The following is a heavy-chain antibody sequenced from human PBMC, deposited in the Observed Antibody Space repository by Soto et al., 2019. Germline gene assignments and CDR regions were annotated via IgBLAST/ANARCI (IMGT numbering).Heavy chain of an antibody. Sequence: ASVKVSCKASGGTFSSYAISWVRQAPGQGLEWMEGIIPILGIANYAQKFQGRVTITADKSTSTAYMELSSLRSEDTAVYYCARGAYYYDSSGYYYGAFDIWGQGTMVTVSS. V-gene: IGHV1-69*10. CDR2: IIPILGIA. D-gene: IGHD3-22*01. J-gene: IGHJ3*02. CDR1: GGTFSSYA. CDR3: ARGAYYYDSSGYYYGAFDI.